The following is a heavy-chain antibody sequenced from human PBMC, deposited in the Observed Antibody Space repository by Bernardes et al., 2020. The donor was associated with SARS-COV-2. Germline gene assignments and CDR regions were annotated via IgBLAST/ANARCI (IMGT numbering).Heavy chain of an antibody. CDR1: GVTFSTSA. CDR2: VAVDNGET. Sequence: SEKVSCKASGVTFSTSAVHWVRQARGQRLEWVGWVAVDNGETHYALEFEDRVIINWDISTRTAYMELRSLRSGDTAFYYCTAGPNWFDFWGQGALVTVSS. D-gene: IGHD2-8*01. J-gene: IGHJ4*02. CDR3: TAGPNWFDF. V-gene: IGHV1-58*01.